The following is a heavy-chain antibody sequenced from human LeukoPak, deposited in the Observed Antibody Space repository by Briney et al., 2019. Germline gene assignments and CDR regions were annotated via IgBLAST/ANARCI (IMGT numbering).Heavy chain of an antibody. Sequence: ASVKVSCKASGYTFTGYYMHWVRQAPGQGLEWMGWISAYNGDTHYAQRFQGRVTLTIDTSTSTAYMELRNLRSDDTDMYYCARDPSNTSGWYIYFDYWGQGTLVAVSS. CDR1: GYTFTGYY. CDR3: ARDPSNTSGWYIYFDY. CDR2: ISAYNGDT. D-gene: IGHD6-19*01. J-gene: IGHJ4*02. V-gene: IGHV1-18*04.